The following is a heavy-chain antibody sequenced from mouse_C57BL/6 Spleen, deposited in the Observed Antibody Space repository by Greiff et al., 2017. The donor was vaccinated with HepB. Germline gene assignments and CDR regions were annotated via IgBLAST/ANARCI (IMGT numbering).Heavy chain of an antibody. V-gene: IGHV3-6*01. J-gene: IGHJ1*03. D-gene: IGHD2-3*01. CDR1: GYSITSGYY. CDR2: ISYDGSN. Sequence: DVKLQESGPGLVKPSQSLSLTCSVTGYSITSGYYWNWIRQFPGNKLEWMGYISYDGSNNYNPSLKNRISITRDTSKNQFFLKLNSVTTEDTATYYCARGGDGYYVAYWYFDVWGTGTTVTVSS. CDR3: ARGGDGYYVAYWYFDV.